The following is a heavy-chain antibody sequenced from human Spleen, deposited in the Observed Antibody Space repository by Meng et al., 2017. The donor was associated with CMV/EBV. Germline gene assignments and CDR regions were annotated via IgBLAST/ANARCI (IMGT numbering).Heavy chain of an antibody. CDR1: GYTFTGYY. Sequence: GGSLRLSCKASGYTFTGYYMHWVRQAPGQGLEWMGWINPNSGGTNYAQKFQGRVTMTRDTSISTAYMELSRLRSDDTAVYYCARGPPYDFWSGYLVYWGQGTLVTVSS. V-gene: IGHV1-2*02. CDR2: INPNSGGT. D-gene: IGHD3-3*01. J-gene: IGHJ4*02. CDR3: ARGPPYDFWSGYLVY.